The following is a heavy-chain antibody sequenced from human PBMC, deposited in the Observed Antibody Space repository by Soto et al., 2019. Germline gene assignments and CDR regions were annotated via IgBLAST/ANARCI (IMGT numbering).Heavy chain of an antibody. J-gene: IGHJ5*02. CDR2: IYYSGST. CDR3: ARDTAPEGFDP. V-gene: IGHV4-30-4*01. CDR1: GGSISSGDYY. D-gene: IGHD5-18*01. Sequence: PSETLPLTCTVSGGSISSGDYYWSWIRQPPGKGLEWIGYIYYSGSTYYNPSLKSRVTISVDTSKNQFSLKLSSVTAADTAVYYCARDTAPEGFDPWGQGTLVTVS.